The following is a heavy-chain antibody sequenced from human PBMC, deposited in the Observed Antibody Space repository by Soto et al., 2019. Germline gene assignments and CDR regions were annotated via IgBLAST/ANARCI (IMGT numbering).Heavy chain of an antibody. V-gene: IGHV4-4*07. D-gene: IGHD1-1*01. J-gene: IGHJ5*02. CDR2: IYATGTT. Sequence: SETLSLTCTVSGASISGFYWSWIRKSAGKGLEWIGRIYATGTTDYNPSLKSRVMMSVDTSKKQFTLKLRSVTASDTAVYYCVRDGTKTLRDWFDPWGQGISVTVSS. CDR3: VRDGTKTLRDWFDP. CDR1: GASISGFY.